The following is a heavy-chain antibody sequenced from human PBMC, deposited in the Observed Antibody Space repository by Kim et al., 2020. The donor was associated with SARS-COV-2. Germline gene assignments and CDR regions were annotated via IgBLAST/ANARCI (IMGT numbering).Heavy chain of an antibody. D-gene: IGHD4-4*01. Sequence: IANYAQRFQGGVTITADKSTSTAYMELSSLRSEDTAVYYCARDFYSQIDYWGQGTLVTVSS. J-gene: IGHJ4*02. V-gene: IGHV1-69*04. CDR2: IA. CDR3: ARDFYSQIDY.